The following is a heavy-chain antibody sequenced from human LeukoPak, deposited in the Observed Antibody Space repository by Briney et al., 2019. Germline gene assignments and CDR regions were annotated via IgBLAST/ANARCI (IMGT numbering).Heavy chain of an antibody. D-gene: IGHD3-10*01. CDR2: ITSSSSFI. CDR1: RFSFSSYS. J-gene: IGHJ3*01. Sequence: PGGSLRLSCAASRFSFSSYSMNWVRQAPGKGLEWVSSITSSSSFIYYADSVKGRFTISRDNARNSLYLQMNSLRAEDTAVYYCARGSGCYGWNDSFYFWGQGTMVTVSS. V-gene: IGHV3-21*01. CDR3: ARGSGCYGWNDSFYF.